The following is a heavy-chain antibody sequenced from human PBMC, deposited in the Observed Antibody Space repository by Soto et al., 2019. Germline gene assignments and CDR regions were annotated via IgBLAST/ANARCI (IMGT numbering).Heavy chain of an antibody. CDR2: ISYDGSNK. V-gene: IGHV3-30*18. J-gene: IGHJ4*02. CDR1: GFTFSSYG. CDR3: AKGYSSGSMDY. Sequence: QVQLVESGGGVVQPGRSLRLSCAASGFTFSSYGMHWVRQAPGKGLEWVAVISYDGSNKYYADSVKGRFTISRDNSKNTLYLQMNSLRAEDTAVYYCAKGYSSGSMDYWGQGTLVTVSS. D-gene: IGHD6-19*01.